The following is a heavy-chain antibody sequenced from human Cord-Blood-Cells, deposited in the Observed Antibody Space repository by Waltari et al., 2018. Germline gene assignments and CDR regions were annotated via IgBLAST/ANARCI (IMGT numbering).Heavy chain of an antibody. J-gene: IGHJ6*02. CDR3: AMHERGYSYGYYYYYGMDV. V-gene: IGHV1-8*01. CDR2: MNPNSGNT. D-gene: IGHD5-18*01. Sequence: QVQLVQSGAEVKKPGASVKVSCKAAGYTFTSYDINWVRQATGQGLEWMGWMNPNSGNTGYAQKFQGRVTMTRNTSISTAYMELSSLRSEDTAVYYCAMHERGYSYGYYYYYGMDVWGQGTTVTVSS. CDR1: GYTFTSYD.